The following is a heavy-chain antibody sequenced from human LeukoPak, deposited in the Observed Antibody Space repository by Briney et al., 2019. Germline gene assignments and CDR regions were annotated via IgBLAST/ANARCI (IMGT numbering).Heavy chain of an antibody. D-gene: IGHD5-24*01. CDR3: ARKRDGGWFDP. CDR1: RYSICGVYY. V-gene: IGHV4-38-2*01. J-gene: IGHJ5*02. CDR2: IYHSGNT. Sequence: PSETLSLTCDVSRYSICGVYYWGRIRQPPGKGLEWIGNIYHSGNTHYNPSRRSRVTISVDTSKNQFSLKLRSVTAADTAVFYCARKRDGGWFDPWGQGTLVIVSS.